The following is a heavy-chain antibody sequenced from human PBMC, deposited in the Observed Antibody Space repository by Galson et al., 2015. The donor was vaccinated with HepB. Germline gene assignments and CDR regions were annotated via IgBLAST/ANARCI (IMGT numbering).Heavy chain of an antibody. J-gene: IGHJ4*02. D-gene: IGHD6-19*01. Sequence: SLRLSCAASGFSFMTYGMHWVRQAPGKGLEWVALIGHDGTYRVYGDSVKGRFTISRDNSKKTLYLELNSLRAEDTAVYYCARVYSGWYEDYWGQGVLVTVSS. CDR1: GFSFMTYG. CDR2: IGHDGTYR. V-gene: IGHV3-33*01. CDR3: ARVYSGWYEDY.